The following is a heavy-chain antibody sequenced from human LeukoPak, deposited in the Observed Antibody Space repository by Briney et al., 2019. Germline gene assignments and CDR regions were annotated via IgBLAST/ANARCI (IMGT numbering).Heavy chain of an antibody. CDR3: ARGEWFPPNWFDP. D-gene: IGHD3-3*01. V-gene: IGHV4-30-2*01. CDR1: GGSISSGGYS. Sequence: PSETLSLTCAVSGGSISSGGYSWSWIRQPPEKGLEWIGYIYHSGSTYYNPSLKSRVTISVDRSKNQFSLKLSSVTAADTAVYYCARGEWFPPNWFDPWGQGTLVTVSS. CDR2: IYHSGST. J-gene: IGHJ5*02.